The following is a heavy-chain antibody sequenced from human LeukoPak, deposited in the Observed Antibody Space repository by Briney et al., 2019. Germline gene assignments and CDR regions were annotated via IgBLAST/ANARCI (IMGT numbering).Heavy chain of an antibody. D-gene: IGHD2-15*01. CDR2: ISSSSSYI. Sequence: GGSLRLSCAASGFTSSSYSMNWVRQAPGKGLEWVSSISSSSSYIYYADSVKGRFTISRDNAKNSLYLQMDSLRAEDTAVYYCAVEYCSGGSCYSFQHWGQGTLVTVSS. CDR1: GFTSSSYS. CDR3: AVEYCSGGSCYSFQH. V-gene: IGHV3-21*01. J-gene: IGHJ1*01.